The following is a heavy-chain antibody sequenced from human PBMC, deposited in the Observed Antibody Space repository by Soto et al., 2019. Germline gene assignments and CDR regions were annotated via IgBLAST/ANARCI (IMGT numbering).Heavy chain of an antibody. CDR2: ISSNSDTV. J-gene: IGHJ1*01. Sequence: DVYLVESGGGLVQPGGSLRLSCTASGFTLSSYSMNWVRQAPGKGQEWVSHISSNSDTVDYEDAVKGRFTISRDNARNSLSLQMISLRAEDTAVYYCARVGLKFLLGGEFVQVWGQGTLVTVSS. D-gene: IGHD3-16*01. CDR3: ARVGLKFLLGGEFVQV. V-gene: IGHV3-48*01. CDR1: GFTLSSYS.